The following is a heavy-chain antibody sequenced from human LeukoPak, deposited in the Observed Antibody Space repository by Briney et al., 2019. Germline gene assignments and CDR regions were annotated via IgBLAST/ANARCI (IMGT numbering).Heavy chain of an antibody. CDR3: AKRRGLELLYYYMDV. D-gene: IGHD1-7*01. Sequence: PGGSLRLSCTASGFTFSSYAMSWVRQAPGKGLEWVSAIGGSGGSTYYADSVKGRFTISRDNSKNTLYLQMNSLRAEDTAVYYCAKRRGLELLYYYMDVWGKGTTVTVSS. CDR2: IGGSGGST. J-gene: IGHJ6*03. CDR1: GFTFSSYA. V-gene: IGHV3-23*01.